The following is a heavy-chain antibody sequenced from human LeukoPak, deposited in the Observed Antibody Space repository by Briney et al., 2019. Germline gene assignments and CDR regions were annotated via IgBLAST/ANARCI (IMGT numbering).Heavy chain of an antibody. CDR3: ARTVSGDYYGMDV. D-gene: IGHD1-26*01. J-gene: IGHJ6*02. CDR1: GGSINNSY. Sequence: PSETLSLTCTVSGGSINNSYWSWVRQPPGKGLEWIGYTSYSGSTNYNPSLKSRVTMSVDTSTDQFSLRLISVTAADTVVYYCARTVSGDYYGMDVWGQGTMVTVSS. CDR2: TSYSGST. V-gene: IGHV4-59*08.